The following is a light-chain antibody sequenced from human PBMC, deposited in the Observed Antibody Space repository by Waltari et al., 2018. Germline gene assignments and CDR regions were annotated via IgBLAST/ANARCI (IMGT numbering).Light chain of an antibody. CDR3: QQYNRYSGT. CDR1: QSISSW. J-gene: IGKJ1*01. V-gene: IGKV1-5*03. Sequence: DIQMTQSPSPLSASVRDRVTITCRASQSISSWLAWYQQKPGKAPKLLIYKASSVERGCPSRCSGCGSGTEFTLTISSLQPDYFATYYCQQYNRYSGTFGQGTKVEIK. CDR2: KAS.